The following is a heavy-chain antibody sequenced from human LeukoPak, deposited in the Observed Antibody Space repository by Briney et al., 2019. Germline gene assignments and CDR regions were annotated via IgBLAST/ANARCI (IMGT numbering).Heavy chain of an antibody. CDR2: ISSSGSTI. CDR1: GFTFSSYE. D-gene: IGHD4/OR15-4a*01. CDR3: ARRAGAYSHPYDY. J-gene: IGHJ4*02. Sequence: GGSLRLSCAASGFTFSSYEMNWVRQAPGKGLEWVSYISSSGSTIYYADSVKGRFTISRDSSKNTPYLQMNSLRAEDTAVYYCARRAGAYSHPYDYWGQGTLVTVSS. V-gene: IGHV3-48*03.